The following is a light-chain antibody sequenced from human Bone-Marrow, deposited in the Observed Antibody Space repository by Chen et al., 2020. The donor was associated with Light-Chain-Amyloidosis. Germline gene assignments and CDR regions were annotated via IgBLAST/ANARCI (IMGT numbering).Light chain of an antibody. V-gene: IGLV1-40*01. Sequence: QSVLTQPPSVSGAPGQRVTISCTGSSSNFGAGYDVHWYQQLPGTAPKLLIYGNSNRPSGVPDRFSGYKSGTSASLAITGLQAEDEADDYCQSYDSSLGYVFGTGTKVTGL. CDR2: GNS. CDR3: QSYDSSLGYV. J-gene: IGLJ1*01. CDR1: SSNFGAGYD.